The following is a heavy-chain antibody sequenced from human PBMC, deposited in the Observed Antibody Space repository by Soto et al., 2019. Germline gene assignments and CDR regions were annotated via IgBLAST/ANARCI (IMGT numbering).Heavy chain of an antibody. Sequence: SVKVSRKASGGTYSSYTSSWVRQAPGQGLEWMGRIIPILGIANYAQKFQGRVTITADKSTSTAYMELSSLRSEDTAVYYCARRSGYGEFDYWGQGTLVTVSS. CDR3: ARRSGYGEFDY. CDR1: GGTYSSYT. D-gene: IGHD5-12*01. V-gene: IGHV1-69*02. J-gene: IGHJ4*02. CDR2: IIPILGIA.